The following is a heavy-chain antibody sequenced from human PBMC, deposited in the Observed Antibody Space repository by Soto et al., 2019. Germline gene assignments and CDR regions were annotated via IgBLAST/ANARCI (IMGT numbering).Heavy chain of an antibody. V-gene: IGHV3-30*18. CDR3: AKDVGQWLAYYFDY. CDR1: GFTFSSYG. Sequence: GGSLRLSCAASGFTFSSYGMHWVRQAPGKGLEWVAVISYDGSNKYYADSVKGRFTISRDNSKNTLYLQMNSLRAEDTAVYYCAKDVGQWLAYYFDYWGQGTLVTVSS. D-gene: IGHD6-19*01. J-gene: IGHJ4*02. CDR2: ISYDGSNK.